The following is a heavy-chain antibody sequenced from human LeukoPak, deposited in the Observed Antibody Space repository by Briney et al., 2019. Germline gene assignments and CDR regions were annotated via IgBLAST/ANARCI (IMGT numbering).Heavy chain of an antibody. V-gene: IGHV3-53*01. D-gene: IGHD4-17*01. J-gene: IGHJ4*02. CDR2: LYYGVST. CDR3: ARGRQNYGHYPY. Sequence: GGSLRLSCVVSGFTVSGDYISWFRQAPGKGLEWVSVLYYGVSTFYKDSVKGRFTTSGDNFKNTVYLQMNSLRAEDTAVYYCARGRQNYGHYPYWGQGTLVTVSS. CDR1: GFTVSGDY.